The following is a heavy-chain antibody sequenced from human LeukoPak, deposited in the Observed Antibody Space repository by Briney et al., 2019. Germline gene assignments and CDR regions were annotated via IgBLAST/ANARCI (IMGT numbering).Heavy chain of an antibody. J-gene: IGHJ4*02. V-gene: IGHV3-23*01. CDR1: GFTFSSYA. Sequence: GGSLRLSCAASGFTFSSYAMSWVRQAPGKGLEWVSAISGSGGSTYYADSVKGRFTISRDNSKNTLYLQMNSLRAEDTAVYYCAKDLGARYYYDSSGYYYGDLFGPFDYWGQGTLVTVSS. CDR3: AKDLGARYYYDSSGYYYGDLFGPFDY. D-gene: IGHD3-22*01. CDR2: ISGSGGST.